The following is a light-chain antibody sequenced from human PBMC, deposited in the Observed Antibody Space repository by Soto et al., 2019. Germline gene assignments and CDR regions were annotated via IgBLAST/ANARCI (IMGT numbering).Light chain of an antibody. CDR3: HQYGSSPRT. Sequence: EIWLTQFPGTLSLSPGERATLSCTASQSFNSNYLAWYRQKPGQAPRLLIYGASTRATGIPDRFSGSGSGTDFTLTISRLEPEDFAVYYCHQYGSSPRTFG. CDR1: QSFNSNY. V-gene: IGKV3-20*01. CDR2: GAS. J-gene: IGKJ1*01.